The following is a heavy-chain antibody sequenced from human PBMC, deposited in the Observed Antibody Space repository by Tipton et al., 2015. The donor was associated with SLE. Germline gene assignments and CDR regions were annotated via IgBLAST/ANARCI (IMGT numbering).Heavy chain of an antibody. J-gene: IGHJ4*02. D-gene: IGHD5-12*01. CDR3: ARRHYSGPFDS. V-gene: IGHV4-59*08. CDR2: FYYNP. CDR1: GGSINSHY. Sequence: TLSLTCTVSGGSINSHYWSWVRQPPGKGLEWLGYFYYNPNYNPPLGSRLTTSVDTSKSQFSLKLTPVTAADTAVYYCARRHYSGPFDSWGQGTLVTVSS.